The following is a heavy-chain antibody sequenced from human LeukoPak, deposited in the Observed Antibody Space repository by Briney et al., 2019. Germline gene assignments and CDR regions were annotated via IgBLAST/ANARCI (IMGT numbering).Heavy chain of an antibody. J-gene: IGHJ3*02. Sequence: GGSLRLSCTASGFTFGDYAMSWVRQAPGKGLEWVGFIRSKAYGGTTEYAASVKGRFTISRDDSKSIAYLQMNSLKTEDTAVYYCTRDSGPALHIVGATHYDAFDIWGQGTMVTVSS. CDR3: TRDSGPALHIVGATHYDAFDI. D-gene: IGHD1-26*01. CDR2: IRSKAYGGTT. V-gene: IGHV3-49*04. CDR1: GFTFGDYA.